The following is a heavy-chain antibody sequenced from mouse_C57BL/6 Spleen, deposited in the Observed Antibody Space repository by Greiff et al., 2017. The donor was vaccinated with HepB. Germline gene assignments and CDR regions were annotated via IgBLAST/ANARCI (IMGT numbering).Heavy chain of an antibody. D-gene: IGHD1-1*01. J-gene: IGHJ4*01. Sequence: EVQLVESEGGLVQPGSSMKLSCTASGFTFSDYYMAWVRQVPEKGLEWVANINYDGSSTYYLDSLKSRFIISRDNAKNILYLQMSSLKSEDTATYYCARGDYYGSSSHYYAMDYWGQGTSVTVSS. CDR3: ARGDYYGSSSHYYAMDY. CDR1: GFTFSDYY. V-gene: IGHV5-16*01. CDR2: INYDGSST.